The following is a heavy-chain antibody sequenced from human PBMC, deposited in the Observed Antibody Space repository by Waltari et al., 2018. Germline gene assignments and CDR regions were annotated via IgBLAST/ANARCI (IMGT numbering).Heavy chain of an antibody. J-gene: IGHJ4*02. Sequence: QVQLVQSGAEVKKPGASVKVSCKASGYTFTGYYMHWVRQAPGQGLEWMGWINPNSGGTNYAQKFQGRVTMTRDTSISTAYMELSRLRSDDTAVYYCARGSYAYSSGYSFDYWGQGTLVTVSS. CDR1: GYTFTGYY. D-gene: IGHD3-22*01. V-gene: IGHV1-2*02. CDR2: INPNSGGT. CDR3: ARGSYAYSSGYSFDY.